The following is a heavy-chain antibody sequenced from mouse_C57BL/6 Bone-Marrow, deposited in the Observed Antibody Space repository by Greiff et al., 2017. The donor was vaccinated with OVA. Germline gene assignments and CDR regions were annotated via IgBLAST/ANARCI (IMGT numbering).Heavy chain of an antibody. CDR3: ASGGSSYWFAY. Sequence: EVMLVESGGDLVKPGGSLKLSCAASGFTFSSYGMSWVRQTPDKRLEWVATISSGGSYTYYPASVKGRFTISRDNAKNTLYLQMSSLKSEDTAMYYCASGGSSYWFAYWGQGTLVTVSA. D-gene: IGHD1-1*01. CDR2: ISSGGSYT. CDR1: GFTFSSYG. J-gene: IGHJ3*01. V-gene: IGHV5-6*01.